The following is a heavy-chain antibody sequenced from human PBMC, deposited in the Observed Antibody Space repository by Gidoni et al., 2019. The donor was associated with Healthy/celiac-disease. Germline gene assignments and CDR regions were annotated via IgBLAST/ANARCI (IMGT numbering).Heavy chain of an antibody. CDR3: ASWLYYSNYEGWFDP. D-gene: IGHD4-4*01. J-gene: IGHJ5*02. Sequence: QVQLQESGPGLVKPSETLSLTCTVSGCSISSYYWSWIRQPPGKGLEWIGYIYYSGSTNYNTSLKSRVTISVDTSKNQFSLKLSSVTAADTAVYYCASWLYYSNYEGWFDPWGQGTLVTVSS. CDR1: GCSISSYY. CDR2: IYYSGST. V-gene: IGHV4-59*01.